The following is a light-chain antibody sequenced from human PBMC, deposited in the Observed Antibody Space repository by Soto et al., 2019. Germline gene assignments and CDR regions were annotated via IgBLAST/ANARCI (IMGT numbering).Light chain of an antibody. J-gene: IGKJ2*01. CDR2: GAS. Sequence: EIVMTQSPATLSVSPGERATLSCRASQSVANDLAWYQHKPGQAPRLLTHGASTRATGIPARFSGVGSGTEFTLTISSLQSEDFAVYFCQHYYNWPPYTFGQGTRLEIK. CDR1: QSVAND. V-gene: IGKV3-15*01. CDR3: QHYYNWPPYT.